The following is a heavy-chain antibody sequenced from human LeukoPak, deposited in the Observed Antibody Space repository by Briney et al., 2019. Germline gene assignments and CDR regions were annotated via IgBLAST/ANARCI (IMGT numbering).Heavy chain of an antibody. Sequence: PGGSLRLSSAASGFTFSSYGMHWVRQAPGKGLEWVAFIRYDGSNKYYADSVKGRFTISRDNSKNTLYLQMNSLRAEDTAVYYCAWIYDSSGYYPSETAYYFDYWGQGTLVTVSS. CDR3: AWIYDSSGYYPSETAYYFDY. V-gene: IGHV3-30*02. J-gene: IGHJ4*02. CDR1: GFTFSSYG. D-gene: IGHD3-22*01. CDR2: IRYDGSNK.